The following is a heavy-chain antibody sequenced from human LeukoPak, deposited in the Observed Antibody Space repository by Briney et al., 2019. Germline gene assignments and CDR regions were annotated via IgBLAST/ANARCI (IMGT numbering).Heavy chain of an antibody. CDR2: INPSGGST. CDR1: GYTFTSYY. Sequence: GASVKVSCKASGYTFTSYYMHWVRQAPGQGLEWMGIINPSGGSTSYAQKFQGRVTINADKSTSTVYIELSSLRSEDTAVYYCARTRFPYCRLSVADYYHMDVWGKGTTVTVSS. J-gene: IGHJ6*03. D-gene: IGHD6-19*01. CDR3: ARTRFPYCRLSVADYYHMDV. V-gene: IGHV1-46*01.